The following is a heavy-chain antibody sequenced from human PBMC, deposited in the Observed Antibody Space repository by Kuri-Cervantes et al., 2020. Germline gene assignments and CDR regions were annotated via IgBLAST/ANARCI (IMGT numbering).Heavy chain of an antibody. D-gene: IGHD4-11*01. Sequence: SETLSLTCAVYGGSFSGYYWSWIRQPPGKGLEWIGEINHSGSTNYSPSLKSRVTISVDTSKNQFSLKLSSVTAADTAVYYCAAPTTPLGFVGDYWGQGTLVTVSS. CDR2: INHSGST. CDR3: AAPTTPLGFVGDY. CDR1: GGSFSGYY. V-gene: IGHV4-34*01. J-gene: IGHJ4*02.